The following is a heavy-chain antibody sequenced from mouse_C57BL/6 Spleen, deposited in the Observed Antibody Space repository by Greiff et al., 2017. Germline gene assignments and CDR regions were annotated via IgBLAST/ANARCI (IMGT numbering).Heavy chain of an antibody. CDR2: INPNNGGT. V-gene: IGHV1-26*01. J-gene: IGHJ1*03. CDR3: ASGRGYDSDGYFDV. Sequence: EVQLQQSGPELVKPGASVKISCKASGYTFTDYYMNWVKQSHGKSLEWIGEINPNNGGTSYNQKFKGKATLTVDKSSSTAYMELRSLTSEDSAVSYYASGRGYDSDGYFDVWGTGTTVTVSA. CDR1: GYTFTDYY. D-gene: IGHD2-3*01.